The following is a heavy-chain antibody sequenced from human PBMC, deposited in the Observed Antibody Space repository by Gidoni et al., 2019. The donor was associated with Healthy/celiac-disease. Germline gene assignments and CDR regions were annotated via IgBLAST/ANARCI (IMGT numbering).Heavy chain of an antibody. D-gene: IGHD3-9*01. V-gene: IGHV3-23*01. CDR1: GFTFSSYA. Sequence: EVQLLESGGGLVQPGGSLSLSCAASGFTFSSYAMSWVRQAPGKGLGWVSAISGSGGSTYYADSVKGRFTISRDNSKNTLYLQMNSLRAEDTAVYYCAKPLRYFDWLLMDFDYWGQGTLVTVSS. J-gene: IGHJ4*02. CDR2: ISGSGGST. CDR3: AKPLRYFDWLLMDFDY.